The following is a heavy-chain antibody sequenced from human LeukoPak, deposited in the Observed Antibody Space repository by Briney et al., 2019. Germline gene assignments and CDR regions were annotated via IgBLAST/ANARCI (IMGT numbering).Heavy chain of an antibody. Sequence: SETLSLTCTVSGGSISSSSYYWGWIRQPPGKGLEWIGSIYYSGSTYYNPSLKSRVTISVDTSKNQFSLKLSSVTAADTAVYYCARHPTVVFCDYWGRGTLVTVSS. CDR1: GGSISSSSYY. CDR3: ARHPTVVFCDY. V-gene: IGHV4-39*01. CDR2: IYYSGST. J-gene: IGHJ4*02. D-gene: IGHD3-3*01.